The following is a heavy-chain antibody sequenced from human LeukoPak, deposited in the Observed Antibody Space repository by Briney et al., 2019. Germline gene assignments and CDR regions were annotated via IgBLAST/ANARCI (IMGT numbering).Heavy chain of an antibody. V-gene: IGHV4-59*08. CDR1: GGSISSYY. CDR3: ARQGDNYYYGMDV. Sequence: SETLSLTCTVSGGSISSYYRSWIRQPPGKGLEWIGYIYYSGSTNYNPSLKSRVTISVDTSKNQFSLKLSSVTAADTAVYYCARQGDNYYYGMDVWGQGTTVTVSS. J-gene: IGHJ6*02. CDR2: IYYSGST. D-gene: IGHD1-26*01.